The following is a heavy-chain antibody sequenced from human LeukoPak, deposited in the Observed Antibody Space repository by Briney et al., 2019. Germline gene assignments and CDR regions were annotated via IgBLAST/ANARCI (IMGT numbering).Heavy chain of an antibody. J-gene: IGHJ6*02. CDR1: GGSFSGYY. V-gene: IGHV4-34*01. CDR3: ARYIAAAGRAFLKYYYGMDV. Sequence: SETLSLTCAVYGGSFSGYYWSWIRQPPGKGLEWIGEINHSGSTNYNPSLKSRVTISVDTSKNQFSLKLSSVTAADTAVYYCARYIAAAGRAFLKYYYGMDVWGQGTTVAVSS. D-gene: IGHD6-13*01. CDR2: INHSGST.